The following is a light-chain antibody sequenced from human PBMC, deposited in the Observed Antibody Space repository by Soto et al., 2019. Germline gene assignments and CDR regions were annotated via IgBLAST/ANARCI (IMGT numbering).Light chain of an antibody. CDR3: QHYGWSSRT. Sequence: EIVLTQSPGTLSLSPGESATLSCRASQRVSSTYLAWYHQKPGQAPRLLIYGASSRATDIPDRFSGSGSGTDFTITISRLELEDFAVYYCQHYGWSSRTFGQGTKVEIK. CDR1: QRVSSTY. J-gene: IGKJ1*01. CDR2: GAS. V-gene: IGKV3-20*01.